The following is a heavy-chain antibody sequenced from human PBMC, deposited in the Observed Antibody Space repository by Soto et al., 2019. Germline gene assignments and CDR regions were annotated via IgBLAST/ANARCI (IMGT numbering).Heavy chain of an antibody. CDR3: ARLGAYYDILTGSVDY. CDR1: GGSISSGGYS. CDR2: IYHSGST. J-gene: IGHJ4*02. Sequence: SETLSLTCAVSGGSISSGGYSWSWIRQPPGKGLEWIGYIYHSGSTYYNPSLKSRVTISVDTSKNQFSLKLSSVTAADTAVYYCARLGAYYDILTGSVDYWGQGTLVTVSS. D-gene: IGHD3-9*01. V-gene: IGHV4-30-2*03.